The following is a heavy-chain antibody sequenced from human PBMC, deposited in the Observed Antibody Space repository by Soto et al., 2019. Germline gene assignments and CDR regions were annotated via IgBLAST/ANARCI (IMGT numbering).Heavy chain of an antibody. CDR2: IYWDDDK. CDR3: AHGSGWLSDY. J-gene: IGHJ4*02. V-gene: IGHV2-5*02. CDR1: GFSLSSPAGG. D-gene: IGHD6-19*01. Sequence: QITLKESGPTLVKPTQTLTLTCTFSGFSLSSPAGGVNWIRQPPGKALEWLALIYWDDDKQYSPSLRSRLTIPKDTSKNQVVLTMTHVDPVDTATYYCAHGSGWLSDYWGQGTLVTVSS.